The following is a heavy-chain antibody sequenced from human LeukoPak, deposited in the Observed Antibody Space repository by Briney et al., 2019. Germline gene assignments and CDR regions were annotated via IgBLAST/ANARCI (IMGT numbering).Heavy chain of an antibody. V-gene: IGHV1-18*01. CDR3: ARDLPPEEGATTHFDY. J-gene: IGHJ4*02. CDR1: GYTFTSYG. CDR2: ISAYNGNT. Sequence: ASVKVSCKASGYTFTSYGISWVRQAPGQGLEWMGWISAYNGNTNYAQKLQGRVTMTTDTSTSTAYMELRSLRSDDTAVYYCARDLPPEEGATTHFDYWGQGTLVTVSS. D-gene: IGHD1-26*01.